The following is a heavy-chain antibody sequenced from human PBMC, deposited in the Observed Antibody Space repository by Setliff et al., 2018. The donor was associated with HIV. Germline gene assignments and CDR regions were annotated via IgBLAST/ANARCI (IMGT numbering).Heavy chain of an antibody. J-gene: IGHJ4*02. D-gene: IGHD5-12*01. CDR2: IYSSGST. CDR3: ARLGAEDFSDYDWVDY. V-gene: IGHV4-4*07. Sequence: SETLSLTCTVSGVSISSYYWSWIRQPAGKGLEWIGRIYSSGSTNYNPSLKSRVTMSVDTSKNQFSLNLNSVTAADTAVYYCARLGAEDFSDYDWVDYWGQGTLVTVSS. CDR1: GVSISSYY.